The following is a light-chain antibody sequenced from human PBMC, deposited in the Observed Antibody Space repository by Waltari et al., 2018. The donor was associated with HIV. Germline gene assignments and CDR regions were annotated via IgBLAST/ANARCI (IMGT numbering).Light chain of an antibody. CDR2: WAS. J-gene: IGKJ5*01. Sequence: DIVLTQSPTSLAVALGERATINCRSSQSVLSRHNDKNYLAWYQQKPGHPPKVLIYWASTRPSGVSDRFSGSGSETDFTLTITSLQAEDVAVYYCQQYETTPITFGQGTRLEIK. CDR1: QSVLSRHNDKNY. V-gene: IGKV4-1*01. CDR3: QQYETTPIT.